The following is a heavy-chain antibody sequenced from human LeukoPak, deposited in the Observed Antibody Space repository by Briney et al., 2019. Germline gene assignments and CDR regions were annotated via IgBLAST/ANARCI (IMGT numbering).Heavy chain of an antibody. D-gene: IGHD5-24*01. Sequence: GESLQVSCPASGYSFSKYWIGWVRQTPGKGLEWMGFIYSDESLIRYSPSFEGQVTISADNSINTAYLQWNSLKASDTAMYYCGRYGLSGNGYTSYFYYGMDFWGQGTVVTVSS. V-gene: IGHV5-51*01. CDR1: GYSFSKYW. CDR2: IYSDESLI. J-gene: IGHJ6*02. CDR3: GRYGLSGNGYTSYFYYGMDF.